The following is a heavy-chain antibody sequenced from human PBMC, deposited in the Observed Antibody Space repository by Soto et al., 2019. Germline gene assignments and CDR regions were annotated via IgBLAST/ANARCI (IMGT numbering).Heavy chain of an antibody. CDR2: ISNDGSKK. CDR3: ARERPRSALSHNGLDV. V-gene: IGHV3-30*09. Sequence: XGSLRLSCGGPALTFSAYPMHWVRQHPGKGLEWVAVISNDGSKKYYADSVKGRFDISRDNSQNTLDLQMNSLRGEDTAVYYCARERPRSALSHNGLDVWAQGTTVTVSS. J-gene: IGHJ6*02. D-gene: IGHD1-1*01. CDR1: ALTFSAYP.